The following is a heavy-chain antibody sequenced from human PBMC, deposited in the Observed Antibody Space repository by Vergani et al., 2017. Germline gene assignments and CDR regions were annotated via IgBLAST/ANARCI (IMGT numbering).Heavy chain of an antibody. J-gene: IGHJ4*02. CDR3: AREGFCDYVWGSYRLRGGYYFDY. CDR2: INAGNGNT. V-gene: IGHV1-3*01. CDR1: GYTFTSFA. D-gene: IGHD3-16*02. Sequence: QVQLVQSGAEVKKPGASVKVSCKASGYTFTSFAMHWVRQAPGQRLEWMGWINAGNGNTKYSQKFQGRVTITRDTSASTAYMELSSLRSEDTAVYYCAREGFCDYVWGSYRLRGGYYFDYWGQGTLVTVSS.